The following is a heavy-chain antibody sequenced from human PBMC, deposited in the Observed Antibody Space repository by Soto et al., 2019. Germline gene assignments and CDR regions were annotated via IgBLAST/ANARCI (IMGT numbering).Heavy chain of an antibody. Sequence: EVQLLESGGGLVQPWGSLRLSCAASGFSFSDYSMTWVRQTPGRGLEWVSTLTPGGTSFYADSVKGRFTISRDNSKNTVSLQMHRLRAEDTALYYCANRATTVPNPGNYFDSWGQGTLVTVSS. CDR2: LTPGGTS. CDR3: ANRATTVPNPGNYFDS. V-gene: IGHV3-23*01. J-gene: IGHJ4*02. D-gene: IGHD1-1*01. CDR1: GFSFSDYS.